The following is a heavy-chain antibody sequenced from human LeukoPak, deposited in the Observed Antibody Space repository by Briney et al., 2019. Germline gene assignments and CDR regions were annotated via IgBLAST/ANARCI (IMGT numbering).Heavy chain of an antibody. V-gene: IGHV1-18*01. Sequence: ASVKVSCKASGYTFTSYGISWVRLAPGQGLEWMGWISGYNGNTNYAQKVQGRVTMTTETSTSTAYMELRRLRSNDTAVYYCARGSYYDSSGYYSPLLDYWGQGTPVTVSS. CDR1: GYTFTSYG. D-gene: IGHD3-22*01. CDR3: ARGSYYDSSGYYSPLLDY. J-gene: IGHJ4*02. CDR2: ISGYNGNT.